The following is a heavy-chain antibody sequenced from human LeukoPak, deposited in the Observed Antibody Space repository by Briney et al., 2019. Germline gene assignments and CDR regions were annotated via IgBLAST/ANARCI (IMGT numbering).Heavy chain of an antibody. CDR3: ARKRGGYYFDY. J-gene: IGHJ4*02. CDR2: IKWNGGTT. Sequence: GGSLRLSCAASGFTFDDYGMSWVRQAPGKGLEWVSTIKWNGGTTDYADSVKGRFTISRDNAKNSLYLQMNSLRAEDTALYYCARKRGGYYFDYWGQGTLVTVSS. CDR1: GFTFDDYG. V-gene: IGHV3-20*04. D-gene: IGHD3-16*01.